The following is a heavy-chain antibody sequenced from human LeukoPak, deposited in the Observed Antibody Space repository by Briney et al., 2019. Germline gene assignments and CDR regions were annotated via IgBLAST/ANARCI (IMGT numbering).Heavy chain of an antibody. D-gene: IGHD2-15*01. Sequence: GESLKISCKGSGYSFTSYWIGWVRQMPGKGLEGMGIIYPGDSDTRYSPSFQGQVTISADKSISTAYLQWSSLKASDTAMYYCARPYCSGGSCYSQGFDYWGQGTLVTVSS. CDR1: GYSFTSYW. CDR2: IYPGDSDT. V-gene: IGHV5-51*01. J-gene: IGHJ4*02. CDR3: ARPYCSGGSCYSQGFDY.